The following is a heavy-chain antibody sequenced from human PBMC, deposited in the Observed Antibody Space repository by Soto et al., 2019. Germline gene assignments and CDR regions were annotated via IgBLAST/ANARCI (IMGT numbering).Heavy chain of an antibody. Sequence: SVKVSCKASGGTFSGYAISWVRQAPGQGLEWMGGIIPIFGTANYAQKFQGRVTITADESTSTAYMELSSLRSEDTAVYYCARSWYYYDSSGYYQPNHFDYWGQGTLVTVSS. D-gene: IGHD3-22*01. CDR3: ARSWYYYDSSGYYQPNHFDY. CDR1: GGTFSGYA. J-gene: IGHJ4*02. CDR2: IIPIFGTA. V-gene: IGHV1-69*13.